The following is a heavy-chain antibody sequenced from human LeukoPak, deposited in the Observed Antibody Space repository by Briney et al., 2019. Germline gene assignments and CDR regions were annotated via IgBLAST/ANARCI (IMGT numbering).Heavy chain of an antibody. CDR3: ARSHTVAGFDY. CDR1: GGSFSGYY. Sequence: PSETLSLTCAVYGGSFSGYYWSWIRQPPGKGLEWIGEINHSGSTNYNPSLKSRVTISVDTSKNQFSLKLSSVTAADTAVYYCARSHTVAGFDYWGQGTLVTVSS. V-gene: IGHV4-34*01. D-gene: IGHD4-23*01. J-gene: IGHJ4*02. CDR2: INHSGST.